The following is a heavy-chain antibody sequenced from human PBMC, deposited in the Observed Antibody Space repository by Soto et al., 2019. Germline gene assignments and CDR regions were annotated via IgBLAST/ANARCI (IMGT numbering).Heavy chain of an antibody. D-gene: IGHD6-13*01. CDR3: ASTSKYSSSWYGVYYYYGMDV. J-gene: IGHJ6*02. CDR2: IYPGDSDT. Sequence: PGESLKISCKGSGYSFTSYWIGWVRQMPGKGLEWMGIIYPGDSDTRYSPSFQGQVTISADKSISTAYLQWSSLKASDTAMYYCASTSKYSSSWYGVYYYYGMDVWGQGTTVTVSS. CDR1: GYSFTSYW. V-gene: IGHV5-51*01.